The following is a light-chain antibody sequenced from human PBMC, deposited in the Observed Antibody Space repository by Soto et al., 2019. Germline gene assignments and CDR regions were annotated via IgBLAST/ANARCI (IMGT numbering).Light chain of an antibody. CDR3: QSYHRSLSAYV. V-gene: IGLV1-40*01. CDR1: NSNIGAGYA. CDR2: ANN. J-gene: IGLJ1*01. Sequence: QSVLPQPPSVSEAPGPRVTISCTGSNSNIGAGYAVHWYQQLPGTAPKLLIYANNNRPSGIPDRLSGSKSDTSASLAITGLQAVDEDDYCCQSYHRSLSAYVFGTGTKVTVL.